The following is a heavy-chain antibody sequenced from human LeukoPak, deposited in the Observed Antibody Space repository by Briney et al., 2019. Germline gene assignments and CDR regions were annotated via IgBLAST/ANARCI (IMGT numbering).Heavy chain of an antibody. J-gene: IGHJ4*02. D-gene: IGHD6-6*01. CDR3: ARSGNIAARPTWGQLGY. Sequence: GASVKVSCKASGYTFTSYYMHWVRQAPGQGLEWMGIINPSGGSTSYAQKFQGRVTMTRDTSTSTVYMELSSLRSEDTAVYYCARSGNIAARPTWGQLGYWGQGTLVTVSS. CDR1: GYTFTSYY. V-gene: IGHV1-46*01. CDR2: INPSGGST.